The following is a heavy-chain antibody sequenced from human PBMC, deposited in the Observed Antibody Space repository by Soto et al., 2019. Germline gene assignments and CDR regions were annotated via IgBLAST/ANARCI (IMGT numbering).Heavy chain of an antibody. Sequence: GGSLRLSCAASGFTFSGSAMHWVRQASGKGLEWVGRIRSKANSYATAYAASVKGRFTISRDDSKNTAYLQMNSLKTEDTAVYYCTRHFDVLLWFGELWEDYYYYMDVWGKGTTVTVSS. CDR3: TRHFDVLLWFGELWEDYYYYMDV. CDR2: IRSKANSYAT. D-gene: IGHD3-10*01. J-gene: IGHJ6*03. CDR1: GFTFSGSA. V-gene: IGHV3-73*01.